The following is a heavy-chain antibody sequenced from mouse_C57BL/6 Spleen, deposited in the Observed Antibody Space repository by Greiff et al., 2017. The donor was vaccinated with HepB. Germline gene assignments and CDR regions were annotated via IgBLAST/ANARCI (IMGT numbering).Heavy chain of an antibody. CDR1: GYTFTSYW. J-gene: IGHJ2*01. Sequence: VQLQQPGAELVKPGASVKLSCKASGYTFTSYWMHWVKQRPGQGLEWIGMIHPNSGSTNYNEKFKSKATLTVDKSSSTAYMQLSSLTSEDSAVYYCARITTVVAQGFLFDHWGQGTTLTVSP. CDR2: IHPNSGST. D-gene: IGHD1-1*01. V-gene: IGHV1-64*01. CDR3: ARITTVVAQGFLFDH.